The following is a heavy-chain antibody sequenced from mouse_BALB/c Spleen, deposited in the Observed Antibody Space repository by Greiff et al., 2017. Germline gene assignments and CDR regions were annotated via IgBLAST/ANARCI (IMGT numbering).Heavy chain of an antibody. CDR1: GFTFSSFG. CDR2: ISSGSSTI. J-gene: IGHJ3*01. D-gene: IGHD4-1*01. Sequence: EVNVVESGGGLVQPGGSRKLSCAASGFTFSSFGMHWVRQAPEKGLEWVAYISSGSSTIYYADTVKGRFTISRDNPKNTLFLQMTSLRSEDTAMYYCAANWDVGSFAYWGQGTLVTVSA. V-gene: IGHV5-17*02. CDR3: AANWDVGSFAY.